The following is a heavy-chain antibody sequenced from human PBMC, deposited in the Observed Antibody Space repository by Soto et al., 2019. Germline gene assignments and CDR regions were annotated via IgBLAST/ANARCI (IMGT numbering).Heavy chain of an antibody. D-gene: IGHD3-22*01. V-gene: IGHV4-59*01. CDR2: IYYSGST. J-gene: IGHJ4*02. CDR3: AITYASSAYYLASGH. CDR1: GGSINSNY. Sequence: QVQLRESGPGLVKPSETLSLTCTVSGGSINSNYWNWIRQPPGRGLEWIGYIYYSGSTNYNPSLTSRVTIXXDXSXTQSAPQLNSVTAADTAVYYCAITYASSAYYLASGHWGQGPLVTVSS.